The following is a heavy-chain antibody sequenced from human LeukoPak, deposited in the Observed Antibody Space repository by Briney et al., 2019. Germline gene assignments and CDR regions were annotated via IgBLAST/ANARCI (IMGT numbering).Heavy chain of an antibody. Sequence: QTGGSLRLSCAASGFTFSSYAMSWVRQAPGKGLEWVSTISDSGGSTYYADSVEGRFTISRDNSKNTLYLQMNSLRAEDTAVYYCAKDLYDILTGYYNVGPNWFDPWGQGTLVTVSS. CDR3: AKDLYDILTGYYNVGPNWFDP. V-gene: IGHV3-23*01. CDR2: ISDSGGST. CDR1: GFTFSSYA. J-gene: IGHJ5*02. D-gene: IGHD3-9*01.